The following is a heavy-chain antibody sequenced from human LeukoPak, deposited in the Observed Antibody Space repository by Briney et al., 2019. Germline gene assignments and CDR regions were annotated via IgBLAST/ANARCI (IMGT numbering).Heavy chain of an antibody. D-gene: IGHD6-19*01. CDR3: ARERAEQWLGFDY. V-gene: IGHV3-74*01. CDR2: INSDGSST. CDR1: GFTFSSYW. J-gene: IGHJ4*02. Sequence: GGSLRLSCAASGFTFSSYWMHWVRQAPGKGLVWVSRINSDGSSTSYADSVKGRFTISRDNSKNTLYLQMNSLRAEDTAVYYCARERAEQWLGFDYWGQGTLVTVSS.